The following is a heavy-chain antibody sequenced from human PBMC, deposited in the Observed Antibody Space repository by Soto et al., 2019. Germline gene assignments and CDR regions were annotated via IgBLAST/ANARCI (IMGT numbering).Heavy chain of an antibody. D-gene: IGHD2-2*01. V-gene: IGHV4-39*01. CDR1: GGTVSSGSYY. CDR3: ARHFHGDIVLVPVAIPF. Sequence: SETPSLTCTVSGGTVSSGSYYWGWISQPPGKGLEWIGSIYYSGSTYYNPSLKSRVTISVDTSKNQFSLKLSSVTAADTAVYYCARHFHGDIVLVPVAIPFWGQGTLVTVSS. CDR2: IYYSGST. J-gene: IGHJ4*02.